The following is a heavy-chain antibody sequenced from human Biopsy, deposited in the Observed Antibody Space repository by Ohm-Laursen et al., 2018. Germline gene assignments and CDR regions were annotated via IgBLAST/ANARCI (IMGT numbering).Heavy chain of an antibody. CDR1: GGTFTNYG. Sequence: PSVNASCKAPGGTFTNYGVNWVRQAPGQGLGWLGGNIPILGTGNYAQKFQDRATVAADTSTSTATMELRSLRSDDTAVYYCATKLTGYFHHWGQGTLVIVSS. D-gene: IGHD3-9*01. CDR2: NIPILGTG. CDR3: ATKLTGYFHH. V-gene: IGHV1-69*06. J-gene: IGHJ1*01.